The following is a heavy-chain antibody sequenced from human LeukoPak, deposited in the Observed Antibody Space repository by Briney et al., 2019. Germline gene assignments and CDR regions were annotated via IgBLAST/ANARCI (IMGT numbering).Heavy chain of an antibody. CDR3: ARGSRRGQPYYYYYMDV. CDR2: IIPIFGTA. J-gene: IGHJ6*03. V-gene: IGHV1-69*05. CDR1: GGTFSSYA. Sequence: ASVKVSCKASGGTFSSYAISWVRQAPGQGLEWMGRIIPIFGTANYAQKSQGRVTITTDESTSTAYMELSSLRSEDTAVYYCARGSRRGQPYYYYYMDVWGKGTTVTVSS. D-gene: IGHD6-13*01.